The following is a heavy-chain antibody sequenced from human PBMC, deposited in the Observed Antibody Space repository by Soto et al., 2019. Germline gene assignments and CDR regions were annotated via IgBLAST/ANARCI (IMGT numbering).Heavy chain of an antibody. V-gene: IGHV4-59*01. CDR3: AREVRGGPDY. CDR1: GGCISSYY. J-gene: IGHJ4*02. D-gene: IGHD3-10*01. Sequence: SETLSLTCTVSGGCISSYYWSWIRQPPGKGLGWIGYIYYSGSTNYNPSLKSRVTISVDTSKNQFSLKLSSVTAADTAVYYCAREVRGGPDYWGQGTLVTVSS. CDR2: IYYSGST.